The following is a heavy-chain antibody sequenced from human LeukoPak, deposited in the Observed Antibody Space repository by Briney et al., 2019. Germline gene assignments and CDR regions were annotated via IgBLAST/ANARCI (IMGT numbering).Heavy chain of an antibody. Sequence: GGSLRLSCAASGFTLSSYRMKWLRQAPGAGMEWAADISSSSSTMYYVDSVKGRVTISRDNAKNSLYLQMNSLRAEDTAVYYCARDRYYYDSSGYYDLSSPYYYMDVWGKGTTVTVSS. CDR2: ISSSSSTM. CDR3: ARDRYYYDSSGYYDLSSPYYYMDV. CDR1: GFTLSSYR. J-gene: IGHJ6*03. D-gene: IGHD3-22*01. V-gene: IGHV3-48*04.